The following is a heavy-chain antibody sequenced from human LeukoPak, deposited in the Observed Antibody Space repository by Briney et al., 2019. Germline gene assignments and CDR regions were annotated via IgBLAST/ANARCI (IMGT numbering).Heavy chain of an antibody. Sequence: GGSLRLSCAASGFTFSSYGMHWVRQAPGKGLEWMAFIRYDGSNKYYADSVKGRFTISRDNSKNTLYLQMNSLRAEDTAVYYCAKVYSAGWYPGYFDYWGQGTLITVSS. V-gene: IGHV3-30*02. J-gene: IGHJ4*02. CDR3: AKVYSAGWYPGYFDY. CDR2: IRYDGSNK. CDR1: GFTFSSYG. D-gene: IGHD6-19*01.